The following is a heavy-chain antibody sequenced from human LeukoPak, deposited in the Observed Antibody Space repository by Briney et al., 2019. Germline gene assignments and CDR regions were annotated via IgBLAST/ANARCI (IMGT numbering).Heavy chain of an antibody. V-gene: IGHV4-39*07. CDR1: SGSISTSNYY. CDR2: IFYSGST. D-gene: IGHD6-13*01. J-gene: IGHJ5*02. Sequence: SETLSLTCTVSSGSISTSNYYWGWVRQPPGKALEWIGNIFYSGSTYYNPSLKSRVTVSVDTSKNQFSLKVSSVTAADTAVYYCARAAQQLVLSWFDPWGQGTLVTVSS. CDR3: ARAAQQLVLSWFDP.